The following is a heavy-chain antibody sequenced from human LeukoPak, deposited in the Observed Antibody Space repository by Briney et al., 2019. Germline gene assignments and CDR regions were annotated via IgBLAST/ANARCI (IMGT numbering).Heavy chain of an antibody. CDR2: ITNSGGST. CDR1: GYTLSAFG. J-gene: IGHJ6*02. Sequence: GGYLRLSCAASGYTLSAFGKNWVREAPGKGLEWVSTITNSGGSTYYVDSAKGRFTISRDNSKNTLYLQMNSMRAEDTAKYYCTKDYCGKFCSAVWGQGTTVTVSS. V-gene: IGHV3-23*01. D-gene: IGHD3-9*01. CDR3: TKDYCGKFCSAV.